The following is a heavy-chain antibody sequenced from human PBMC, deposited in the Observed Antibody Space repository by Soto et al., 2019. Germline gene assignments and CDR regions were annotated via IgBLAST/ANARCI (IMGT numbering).Heavy chain of an antibody. CDR2: INHTGGT. Sequence: LSETLSLTSAASGGSVNGDYWNSIRQPPGKGRGWIGDINHTGGTHYHPSLKSRVTMSVDTSKNQFSLRLSSVTAADTAIYYCATRITVFGLLIPPFDPWGQGTQVTVSS. V-gene: IGHV4-34*01. J-gene: IGHJ5*02. CDR3: ATRITVFGLLIPPFDP. CDR1: GGSVNGDY. D-gene: IGHD3-3*01.